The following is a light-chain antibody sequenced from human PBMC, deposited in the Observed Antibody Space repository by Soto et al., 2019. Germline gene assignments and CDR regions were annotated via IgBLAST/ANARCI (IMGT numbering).Light chain of an antibody. CDR2: DTS. J-gene: IGKJ4*01. V-gene: IGKV3-15*01. CDR3: QRYNNWPLT. Sequence: EIVLTQSPATLSLSPGERATLSCRASQSVNIYLAWYQQKPGQAPRLLIYDTSTRATGVPARFSGSRSGTEFTLTINSLQSEDFAVYYCQRYNNWPLTFGGGTKV. CDR1: QSVNIY.